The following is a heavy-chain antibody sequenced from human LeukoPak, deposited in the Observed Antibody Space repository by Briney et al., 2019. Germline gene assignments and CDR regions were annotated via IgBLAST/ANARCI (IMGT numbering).Heavy chain of an antibody. CDR1: GFTFSSYS. D-gene: IGHD1/OR15-1a*01. V-gene: IGHV3-21*01. Sequence: GSLRLSCSASGFTFSSYSMNWVRQAPGKGLEWVSSISSSSSYIYYADSVKGRFTISRDNAKNSLYLQMNSLRAEVTAVYYCARDRTANKWWFDSGGQGTLATVSS. CDR3: ARDRTANKWWFDS. J-gene: IGHJ5*01. CDR2: ISSSSSYI.